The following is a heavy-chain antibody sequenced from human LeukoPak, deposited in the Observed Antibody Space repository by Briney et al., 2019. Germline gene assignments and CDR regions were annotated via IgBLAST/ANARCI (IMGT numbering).Heavy chain of an antibody. CDR1: GGTFSSYA. Sequence: ASVTVSCKASGGTFSSYAISWVRQAPGQGLEWMGGIIPIFGTANYAQKFQGRVTITADESTSTAYMELSSLRSEDTAVYYCARGPMTTVTITNWFDPWGQGTLVTVSS. CDR3: ARGPMTTVTITNWFDP. V-gene: IGHV1-69*13. D-gene: IGHD4-17*01. J-gene: IGHJ5*02. CDR2: IIPIFGTA.